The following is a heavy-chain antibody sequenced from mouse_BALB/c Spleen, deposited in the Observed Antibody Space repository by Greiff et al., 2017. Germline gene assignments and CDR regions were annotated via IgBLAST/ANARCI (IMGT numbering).Heavy chain of an antibody. J-gene: IGHJ2*01. Sequence: VQLQQSGPELVKPGASVKMSCKASGYTFTSYVMHWVKQKPGQGLGWIGYINPYNDGTKYNEKFKGKATLTSDKSSSTAYMELSSLTSEDSAVYYCARIPITTVVGYYFDYWGQGTTLTVSS. CDR1: GYTFTSYV. CDR2: INPYNDGT. CDR3: ARIPITTVVGYYFDY. V-gene: IGHV1-14*01. D-gene: IGHD1-1*01.